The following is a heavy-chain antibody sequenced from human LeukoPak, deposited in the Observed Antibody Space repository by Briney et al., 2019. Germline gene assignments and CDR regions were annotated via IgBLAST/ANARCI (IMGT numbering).Heavy chain of an antibody. D-gene: IGHD3-22*01. CDR3: VRDRDYYDSSNYYLHSTFDY. V-gene: IGHV3-7*01. CDR2: IKQDGSEK. CDR1: GFTFSSYW. Sequence: PGGSLRLSCAASGFTFSSYWMSWVRQAPGKGLEWVANIKQDGSEKYYVDSVKGRFTISRDNAKNSLYLQMNSLRAEDTAVYYCVRDRDYYDSSNYYLHSTFDYWGQGTLVTVSS. J-gene: IGHJ4*02.